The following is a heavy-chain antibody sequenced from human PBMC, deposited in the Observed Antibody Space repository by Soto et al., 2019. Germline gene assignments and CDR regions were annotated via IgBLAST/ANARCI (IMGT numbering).Heavy chain of an antibody. CDR2: ISAYNGNT. Sequence: QVQLVQSGAEVKKPGASVKVSCKASGYTFTSYGISWVRQAPGQGLEWMGWISAYNGNTNYAQKLQGRVTMTTDTSTSTAHMELRSLRSDDTAVDDCARDSLSRQWLANFDYWGQGTLVTVSS. V-gene: IGHV1-18*01. J-gene: IGHJ4*02. CDR3: ARDSLSRQWLANFDY. D-gene: IGHD6-19*01. CDR1: GYTFTSYG.